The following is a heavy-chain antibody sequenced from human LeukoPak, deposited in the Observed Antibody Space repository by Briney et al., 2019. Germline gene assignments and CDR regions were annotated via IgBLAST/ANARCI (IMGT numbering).Heavy chain of an antibody. CDR2: ISYDGSYK. CDR1: GFTFSNYA. Sequence: GGSLRLSCAASGFTFSNYAIHWVRQAPGKGLEWVALISYDGSYKSYADSVKGRFTISRDNSKNTLYLQMNSLRAEDTAVYYCSAPRGSGYSYIYWGQGTLVTVSS. D-gene: IGHD3-22*01. CDR3: SAPRGSGYSYIY. V-gene: IGHV3-30*04. J-gene: IGHJ4*02.